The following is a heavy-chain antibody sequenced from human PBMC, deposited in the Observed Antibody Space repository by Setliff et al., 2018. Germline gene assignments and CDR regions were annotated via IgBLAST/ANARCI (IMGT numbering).Heavy chain of an antibody. J-gene: IGHJ4*02. V-gene: IGHV4-39*01. D-gene: IGHD3-22*01. CDR1: AGSISSSSYY. CDR2: IHYSGST. CDR3: ARQGRKSDSRGYYYWTDFDY. Sequence: SLTCTVSAGSISSSSYYWGWIRQPPGKGLEWIATIHYSGSTYYNPSLKSRVTTSVDTSKNQFSLKLSSVTAAVTAVYYCARQGRKSDSRGYYYWTDFDYWGQGAQVTVSS.